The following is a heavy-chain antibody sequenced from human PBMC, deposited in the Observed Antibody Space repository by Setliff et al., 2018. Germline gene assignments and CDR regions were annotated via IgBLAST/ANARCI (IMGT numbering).Heavy chain of an antibody. CDR1: GGSISTYYW. J-gene: IGHJ4*02. V-gene: IGHV2-5*08. CDR3: AHRGGYGADSLYYFDV. D-gene: IGHD3-10*01. CDR2: IYWDDVQ. Sequence: LSLTCTVSGGSISTYYWSWIRQPPGKGLEWLALIYWDDVQRYSPFLKNRLTITQGTSKNQVVLTLTIMDPVDTATYYCAHRGGYGADSLYYFDVWGQGTLVTVSS.